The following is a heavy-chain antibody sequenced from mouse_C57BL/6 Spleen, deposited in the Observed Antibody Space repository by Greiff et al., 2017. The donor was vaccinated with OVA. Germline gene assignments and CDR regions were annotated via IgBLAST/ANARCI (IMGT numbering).Heavy chain of an antibody. CDR2: INYDGSST. Sequence: EVMLVESEGGLVQPGSSMKLSCTASGFTFSDYYMAWVRQVPEKGLEWVANINYDGSSTYYLDSLKSRFIISRDNAKNILYLQMSSLKSEDTATYYCARDKGYGSSPRYFDVWGTGTTVTVSS. V-gene: IGHV5-16*01. CDR1: GFTFSDYY. CDR3: ARDKGYGSSPRYFDV. D-gene: IGHD1-1*01. J-gene: IGHJ1*03.